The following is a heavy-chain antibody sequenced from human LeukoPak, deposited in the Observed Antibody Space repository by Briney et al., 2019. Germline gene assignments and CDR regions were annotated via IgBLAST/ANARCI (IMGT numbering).Heavy chain of an antibody. Sequence: PSETLSLTCAVYGGSFSGYYWSWIRQPPGKGLEWIGEISHSGSAQYHPSLKSRVTISIDTAENQVSLKVNSVTAADTAVYYCARLARIYSSSSRSNYYYHMDVWGTGTTVIVSS. V-gene: IGHV4-34*01. J-gene: IGHJ6*03. CDR3: ARLARIYSSSSRSNYYYHMDV. CDR1: GGSFSGYY. D-gene: IGHD6-6*01. CDR2: ISHSGSA.